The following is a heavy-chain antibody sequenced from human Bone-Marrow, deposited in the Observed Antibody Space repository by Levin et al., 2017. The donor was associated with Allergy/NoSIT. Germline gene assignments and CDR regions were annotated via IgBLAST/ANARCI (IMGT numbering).Heavy chain of an antibody. D-gene: IGHD6-19*01. J-gene: IGHJ6*02. V-gene: IGHV3-33*01. Sequence: GGSLRLSCAASGFTFSSYGMHWVRQAPGKGLEWVAVIWYDGSNKYYADSVKGRFTISRDNSKNTLYLQMNSLRADDTAVYYCARDGGSGWYPNYGMDVWGQGTTVTVSS. CDR2: IWYDGSNK. CDR3: ARDGGSGWYPNYGMDV. CDR1: GFTFSSYG.